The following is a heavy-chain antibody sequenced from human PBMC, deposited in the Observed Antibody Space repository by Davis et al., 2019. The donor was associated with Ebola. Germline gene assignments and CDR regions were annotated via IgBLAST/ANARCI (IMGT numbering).Heavy chain of an antibody. CDR3: ARGGYSYGLAYYYYYGMDV. CDR1: GYTFTSYY. V-gene: IGHV1-46*01. D-gene: IGHD5-18*01. CDR2: INPSGGST. J-gene: IGHJ6*02. Sequence: ASVKVSCKASGYTFTSYYMHWVRQAPGQGLEWMGIINPSGGSTSYEQKFQGRVTMTRDTSTSTVYMELSSLRSEDTAVYYCARGGYSYGLAYYYYYGMDVWGQGTTVTVSS.